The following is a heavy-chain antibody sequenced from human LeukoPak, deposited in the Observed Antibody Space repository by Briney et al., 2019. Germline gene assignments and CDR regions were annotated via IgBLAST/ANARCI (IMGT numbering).Heavy chain of an antibody. CDR1: GYTFTSYY. CDR3: ARDRMVRGASRWFDP. V-gene: IGHV1-46*01. J-gene: IGHJ5*02. D-gene: IGHD3-10*01. Sequence: ASVKVSCKASGYTFTSYYMHWVRQAPGQGLEWMGIINPSGGSTSYAQKFQGRVTITADESTSTAYMELSSLRSEDTAVYYCARDRMVRGASRWFDPWGQGTLVTVSS. CDR2: INPSGGST.